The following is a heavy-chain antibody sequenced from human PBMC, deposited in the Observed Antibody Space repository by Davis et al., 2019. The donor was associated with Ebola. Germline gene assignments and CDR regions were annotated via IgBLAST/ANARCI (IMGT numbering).Heavy chain of an antibody. CDR3: ASSIFGVVVNPYYFDY. D-gene: IGHD3-3*01. CDR1: GGSFRGYY. CDR2: INHSGST. Sequence: SETLSLTCAVYGGSFRGYYCSWIRQTPGKGLEWIGEINHSGSTNYNPSLKSRVTISVDTSKRQFSLKLNSVTAADTAVYYCASSIFGVVVNPYYFDYWGQGTLVTVSS. J-gene: IGHJ4*02. V-gene: IGHV4-34*01.